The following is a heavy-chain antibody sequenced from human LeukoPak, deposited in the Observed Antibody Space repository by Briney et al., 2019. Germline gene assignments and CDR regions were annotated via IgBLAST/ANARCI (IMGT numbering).Heavy chain of an antibody. D-gene: IGHD1-1*01. CDR3: ATTPHPTQYNWFDH. CDR1: GFTFHKSW. J-gene: IGHJ5*02. Sequence: GGSLRLSCTGSGFTFHKSWMTWHRQAPGKRLEWVANINPDVSAWDYVDSVRVRFAISRYNARNSIYLHMNSLRPEDTATYYCATTPHPTQYNWFDHWGQGALVTVSS. CDR2: INPDVSAW. V-gene: IGHV3-7*01.